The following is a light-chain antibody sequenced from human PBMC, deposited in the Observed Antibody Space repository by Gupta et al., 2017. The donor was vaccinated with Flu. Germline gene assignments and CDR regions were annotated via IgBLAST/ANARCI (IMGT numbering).Light chain of an antibody. V-gene: IGLV2-11*01. Sequence: TGTSVDIGGYNYVSWYQHPPGKAPKPIIYNVNKRPSGVPDRFAGSKSGSTASLTIIGLHTEDEADYYCCSFGGTPPWVFGGGTQVTVV. J-gene: IGLJ3*02. CDR2: NVN. CDR3: CSFGGTPPWV. CDR1: SVDIGGYNY.